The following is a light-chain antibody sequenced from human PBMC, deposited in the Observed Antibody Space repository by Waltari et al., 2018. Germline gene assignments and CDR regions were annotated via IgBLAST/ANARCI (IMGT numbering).Light chain of an antibody. V-gene: IGLV1-40*01. CDR3: QSYDTSLSVV. CDR2: GSS. Sequence: QSVLTQPPSVSGAPGQRVTISCTGSGPHIGAGSDVTWYQQLPRAAPKLLIYGSSTRPLGVPDRFFGSTSGTSASLAITGLQAEDEADYYCQSYDTSLSVVFGGGTKLTVL. J-gene: IGLJ3*02. CDR1: GPHIGAGSD.